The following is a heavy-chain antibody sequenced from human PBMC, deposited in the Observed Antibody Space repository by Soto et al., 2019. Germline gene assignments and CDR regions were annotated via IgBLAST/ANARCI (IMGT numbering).Heavy chain of an antibody. Sequence: QVQLVQSAAEVKKPGASVKVSCKASGYNLTNYAISWVRQAPGQGPEWMGWINTYNGNSNYAQKFKGRVTMTTDTSTNTAYVAQRSLTSDDTAVYYCAGDCTVGSFFCIYWGQGTLVTVSS. CDR3: AGDCTVGSFFCIY. V-gene: IGHV1-18*01. CDR1: GYNLTNYA. D-gene: IGHD2-8*02. CDR2: INTYNGNS. J-gene: IGHJ4*02.